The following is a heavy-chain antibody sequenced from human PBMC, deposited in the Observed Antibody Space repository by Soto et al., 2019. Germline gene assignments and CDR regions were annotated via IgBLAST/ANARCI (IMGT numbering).Heavy chain of an antibody. CDR3: ARHCTVFGVVSQDL. CDR2: MNPNTGNT. V-gene: IGHV1-8*01. Sequence: GASVKVSCKASGDTFSNYDINWVRQATGQGLEWMGWMNPNTGNTGYAQKFQGRLTMTRDTSINTAYMELSSLTSEDTAVYYCARHCTVFGVVSQDLWGQGTLVTGSA. D-gene: IGHD3-3*01. CDR1: GDTFSNYD. J-gene: IGHJ5*02.